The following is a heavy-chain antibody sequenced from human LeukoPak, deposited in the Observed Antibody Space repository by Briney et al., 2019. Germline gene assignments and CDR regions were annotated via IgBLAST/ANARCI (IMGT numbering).Heavy chain of an antibody. J-gene: IGHJ4*02. Sequence: GESLRLSCAASGFTFSSYAMHWVRQAPGKGLEWVAVISYDGSNKYYADSVKGRFTISRDNSKNTLYLQMNSLRAEDTAVYYCARERGYSGYDLFYWGQGTLVTVSS. CDR1: GFTFSSYA. D-gene: IGHD5-12*01. CDR3: ARERGYSGYDLFY. CDR2: ISYDGSNK. V-gene: IGHV3-30*04.